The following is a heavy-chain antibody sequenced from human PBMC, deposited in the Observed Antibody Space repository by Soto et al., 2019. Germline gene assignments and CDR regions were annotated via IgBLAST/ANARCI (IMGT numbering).Heavy chain of an antibody. CDR2: INANSGGT. D-gene: IGHD6-13*01. CDR3: ASGASSNWPDF. J-gene: IGHJ4*02. CDR1: GYTFTDYY. Sequence: ASVKVSCKASGYTFTDYYMHCVRQAPGQGLEWMGWINANSGGTNYPQKFQGRVTLTRDTSISTVYMELSSLRSDDTAVYYCASGASSNWPDFWGRGTLVTVSS. V-gene: IGHV1-2*02.